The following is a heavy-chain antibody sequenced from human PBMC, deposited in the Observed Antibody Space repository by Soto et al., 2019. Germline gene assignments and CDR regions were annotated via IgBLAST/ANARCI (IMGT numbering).Heavy chain of an antibody. J-gene: IGHJ6*03. D-gene: IGHD2-15*01. CDR1: GGSIITYY. V-gene: IGHV4-59*08. CDR3: VRHGGRYCSGGSCRPLYYMDV. CDR2: IYYSGST. Sequence: PSETLSLTCTVSGGSIITYYWSWIRQPPWKGLEWIGYIYYSGSTNYNPSLKSRVTISVDTSKNQFSLKLSSVTAADTAVYYCVRHGGRYCSGGSCRPLYYMDVLGKGTTVTVSS.